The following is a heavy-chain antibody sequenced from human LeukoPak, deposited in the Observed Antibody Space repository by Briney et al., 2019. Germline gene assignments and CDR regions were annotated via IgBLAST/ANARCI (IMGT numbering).Heavy chain of an antibody. J-gene: IGHJ6*03. V-gene: IGHV1-46*01. CDR2: INPSGGTT. D-gene: IGHD2-2*01. Sequence: GASVKVSCKASGDTFTSYYMHWGRHAPGQGRERIGIINPSGGTTNYAQKLQGRVTMTRDVSTSTVYMELSRLSSEDTAVYSCARAGDIVVVPAEYYYYYYMDVWGKGTTVTVSS. CDR1: GDTFTSYY. CDR3: ARAGDIVVVPAEYYYYYYMDV.